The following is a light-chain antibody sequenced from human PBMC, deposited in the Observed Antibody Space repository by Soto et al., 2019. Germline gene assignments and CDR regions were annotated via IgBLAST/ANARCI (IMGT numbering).Light chain of an antibody. CDR1: SSNIGNNY. CDR3: CSFTSGKTAYV. CDR2: ENN. V-gene: IGLV1-51*01. J-gene: IGLJ1*01. Sequence: QSVLTQPPSVSAAPGQKVTISCSGSSSNIGNNYVSWYQQLPGTAPKLLIYENNKRPSGIPGRFSGSKSGTSATLGITGLQTGDEADYYCCSFTSGKTAYVFGTGTKVTVL.